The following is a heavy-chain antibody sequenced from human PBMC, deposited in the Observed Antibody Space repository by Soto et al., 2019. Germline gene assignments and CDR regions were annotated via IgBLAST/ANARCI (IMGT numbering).Heavy chain of an antibody. J-gene: IGHJ4*02. Sequence: SETLSLTCSVSGGSISSSSYYWGWIRQPPGKGLEWIGSIYYSGTLYYNPSLRSRVTISADMSKNQFSLKLSSVTAADTAVYYCARVVSYSASWYIDYWGQGTMVTVSS. CDR1: GGSISSSSYY. CDR3: ARVVSYSASWYIDY. CDR2: IYYSGTL. V-gene: IGHV4-39*01. D-gene: IGHD6-13*01.